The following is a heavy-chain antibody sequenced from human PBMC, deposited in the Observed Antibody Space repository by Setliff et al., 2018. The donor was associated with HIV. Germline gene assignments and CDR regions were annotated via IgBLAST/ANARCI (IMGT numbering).Heavy chain of an antibody. CDR1: GNILTELS. CDR3: ARSPGDYLFDY. D-gene: IGHD4-17*01. Sequence: ASVKVSCKVSGNILTELSIHWVRQAPGKGLEWMGGFDPEDADTIYSQKFQGRVTITRDASASTAYMELSSLRSEDTAVYYCARSPGDYLFDYWGQGTLVTVSS. J-gene: IGHJ4*02. CDR2: FDPEDADT. V-gene: IGHV1-24*01.